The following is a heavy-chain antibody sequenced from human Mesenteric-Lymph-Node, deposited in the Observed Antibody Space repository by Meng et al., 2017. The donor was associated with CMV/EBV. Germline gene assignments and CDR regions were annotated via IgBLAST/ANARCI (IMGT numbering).Heavy chain of an antibody. Sequence: GGSLRLSCAASGFTFDDYGMSWIRQAPGKGLEWVSYISSSGSTIYYADSVKGRFTISRDNSKNTLYLQLNSLRPEDTAVYHCAKERTEVGATNWGQGTLVTVSS. CDR3: AKERTEVGATN. V-gene: IGHV3-11*04. CDR1: GFTFDDYG. CDR2: ISSSGSTI. J-gene: IGHJ4*02. D-gene: IGHD1-26*01.